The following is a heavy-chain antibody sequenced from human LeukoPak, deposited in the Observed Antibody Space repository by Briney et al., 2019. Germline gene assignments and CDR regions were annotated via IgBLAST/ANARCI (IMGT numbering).Heavy chain of an antibody. J-gene: IGHJ4*02. CDR3: ARGSKAYGGNAYNFDY. V-gene: IGHV1-8*01. D-gene: IGHD4-23*01. CDR2: MNPNSGNT. Sequence: ASVKVSCKASGYTFTSYDINWVRQATGQGLEWMGWMNPNSGNTGYAQKFQGRVTMTRNTSISTAYMELSSLRSEDTAVYYCARGSKAYGGNAYNFDYWGQGTLVTVSS. CDR1: GYTFTSYD.